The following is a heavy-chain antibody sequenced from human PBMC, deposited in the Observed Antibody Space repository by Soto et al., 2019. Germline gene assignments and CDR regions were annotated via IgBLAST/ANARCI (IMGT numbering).Heavy chain of an antibody. Sequence: EVQLLESGGGLVQPGGSLRLSCAASGFIFRNYAMSWVRQAPGKGLEWVSAISGSAGSRYYADSVKGRFTISRDNSKNTFYLQMNTLRPEDTAVYYFPKTDYPHAQPASWGQETLVTVSS. D-gene: IGHD4-17*01. CDR2: ISGSAGSR. CDR1: GFIFRNYA. V-gene: IGHV3-23*01. J-gene: IGHJ5*02. CDR3: PKTDYPHAQPAS.